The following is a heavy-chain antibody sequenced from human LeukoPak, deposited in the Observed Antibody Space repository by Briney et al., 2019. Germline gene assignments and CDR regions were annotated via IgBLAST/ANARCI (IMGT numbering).Heavy chain of an antibody. V-gene: IGHV3-74*01. Sequence: PGGSLRLSCAASGFTFSSYWMHWVRQAPGKGLVWVSRINSDGSSTSYADSVKGRFTISRDNAKNTLYLQMNSLRAEDTAVYYCAGAAYCGGDCHYWGQGTLVTVSS. D-gene: IGHD2-21*02. CDR2: INSDGSST. CDR1: GFTFSSYW. J-gene: IGHJ4*02. CDR3: AGAAYCGGDCHY.